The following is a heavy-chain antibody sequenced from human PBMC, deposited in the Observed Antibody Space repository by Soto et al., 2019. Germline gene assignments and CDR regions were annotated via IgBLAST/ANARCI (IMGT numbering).Heavy chain of an antibody. D-gene: IGHD6-13*01. Sequence: QVQLQESGPGLVKPSETLSLTCTVSGRSISSYYWSWIRQPAGKGLEWIGRIYTSGSTNYNPSLKSRVTMSVDTSKNQFSLKLSSVTAADTAVYYCARDGGSSSWSGYYYYGMDVWGQGTTVTVSS. CDR2: IYTSGST. J-gene: IGHJ6*02. V-gene: IGHV4-4*07. CDR1: GRSISSYY. CDR3: ARDGGSSSWSGYYYYGMDV.